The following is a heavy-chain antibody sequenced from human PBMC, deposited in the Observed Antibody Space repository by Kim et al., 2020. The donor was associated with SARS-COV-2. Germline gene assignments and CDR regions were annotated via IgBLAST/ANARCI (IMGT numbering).Heavy chain of an antibody. CDR3: VKVGGG. V-gene: IGHV3-30*04. J-gene: IGHJ4*02. Sequence: GGSLRLSCAASGFTFSRYIMQWVRQAPGKGLEWVAVISNDGSGQHYADSVKGRFTVTRDNSKNTLSLQMNRLRSEDTVMYHCVKVGGGWGQGTLVTVSS. CDR2: ISNDGSGQ. D-gene: IGHD2-15*01. CDR1: GFTFSRYI.